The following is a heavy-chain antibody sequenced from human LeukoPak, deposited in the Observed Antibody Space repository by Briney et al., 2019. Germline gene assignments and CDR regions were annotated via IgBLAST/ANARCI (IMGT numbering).Heavy chain of an antibody. CDR3: ARAITGTLDY. V-gene: IGHV4-34*01. CDR2: INHSGST. Sequence: SETLSLTCAVYGGSFSGYYWSWIRQPPGKGLEWIGEINHSGSTNYNPFLKSRVTISVDTSKNQFPLKLSSVTAADTAVYYCARAITGTLDYWGQGTLVTVSS. D-gene: IGHD1-20*01. CDR1: GGSFSGYY. J-gene: IGHJ4*02.